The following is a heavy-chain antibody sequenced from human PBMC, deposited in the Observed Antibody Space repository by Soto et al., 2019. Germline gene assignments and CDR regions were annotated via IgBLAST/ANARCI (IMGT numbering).Heavy chain of an antibody. CDR3: ARVARDYVDWFDP. CDR2: IYYSGRT. J-gene: IGHJ5*02. Sequence: PSETLSLTCTVSGDSISGSSYYWAWIRQPPGKGLEWIGSIYYSGRTYQNPSLKSRVTISVDTSKNEFSLNLRSVTAADTGVYYCARVARDYVDWFDPWGQGTLVTVSS. V-gene: IGHV4-39*01. D-gene: IGHD4-17*01. CDR1: GDSISGSSYY.